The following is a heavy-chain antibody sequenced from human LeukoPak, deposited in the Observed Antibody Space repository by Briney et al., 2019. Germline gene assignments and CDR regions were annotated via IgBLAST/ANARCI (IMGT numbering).Heavy chain of an antibody. D-gene: IGHD6-19*01. Sequence: GGSLSLSCAGSGFTFSSYEMNWVRQAPGKGLEWVSKISSSGSAIYYADSVKGRFTISRDNAKSTLYLQMNSLRAEDTAVYYCARGGSLGYWGQGTLVTVST. CDR3: ARGGSLGY. V-gene: IGHV3-48*03. J-gene: IGHJ4*02. CDR1: GFTFSSYE. CDR2: ISSSGSAI.